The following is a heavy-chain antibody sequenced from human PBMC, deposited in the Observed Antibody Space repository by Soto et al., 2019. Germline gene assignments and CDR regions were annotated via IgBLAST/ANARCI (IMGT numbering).Heavy chain of an antibody. J-gene: IGHJ6*02. CDR1: GFTFSSYS. V-gene: IGHV3-21*01. D-gene: IGHD4-17*01. CDR2: ISSSSSYI. CDR3: ARVTVTTFYYYGMDV. Sequence: GGSLRLSCAASGFTFSSYSMNWVRQAPGKGLEWVSSISSSSSYIYYADSVKGRFTISRDNAKNSLYLQMNSLRAEDTAVYYCARVTVTTFYYYGMDVWGQGTTVTVSS.